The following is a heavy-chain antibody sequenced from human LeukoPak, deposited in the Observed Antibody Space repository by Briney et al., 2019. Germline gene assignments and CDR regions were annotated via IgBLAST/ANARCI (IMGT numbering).Heavy chain of an antibody. CDR2: IYPGDSDT. D-gene: IGHD3-16*02. V-gene: IGHV5-51*01. Sequence: GESLKISCKGSGYSFTSYWIGWVRQMPGRGLEWMGIIYPGDSDTRYSPSFQGQVTISADKSISTAYLQWSSLKASDTAMYYCARLVMITFGGVIVKPDAFDIWGQGTMVTVSS. CDR1: GYSFTSYW. CDR3: ARLVMITFGGVIVKPDAFDI. J-gene: IGHJ3*02.